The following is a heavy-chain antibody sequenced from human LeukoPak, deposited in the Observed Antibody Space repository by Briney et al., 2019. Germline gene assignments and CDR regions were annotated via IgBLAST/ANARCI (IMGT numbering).Heavy chain of an antibody. Sequence: GGSLRLSCAASGFTFSSYWMSWVRQAPGKGLEWVANIKQDGSVEYYVVSVKGRLTISRDNAKESLYLQMNSLRAEDTAVYYCAIIGYSSSSFDFWGQGTLVTVSS. CDR1: GFTFSSYW. V-gene: IGHV3-7*05. CDR2: IKQDGSVE. CDR3: AIIGYSSSSFDF. J-gene: IGHJ4*02. D-gene: IGHD6-6*01.